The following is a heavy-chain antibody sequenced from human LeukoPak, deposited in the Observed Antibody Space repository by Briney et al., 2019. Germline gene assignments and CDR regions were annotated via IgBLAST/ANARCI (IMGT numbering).Heavy chain of an antibody. CDR1: GLTFTEYW. J-gene: IGHJ4*02. V-gene: IGHV3-7*01. Sequence: GGSLRLSCVSSGLTFTEYWMRWVRQAPGKGPEWVAHINQDGSERHYVDSVKGRFTISRDNPKNSLFLQMNSLRAEDTAVYYCARQNYFDYWGQGTLVTVSS. CDR2: INQDGSER. CDR3: ARQNYFDY.